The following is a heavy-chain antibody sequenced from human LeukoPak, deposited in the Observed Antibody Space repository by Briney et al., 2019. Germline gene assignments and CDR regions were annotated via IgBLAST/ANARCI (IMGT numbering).Heavy chain of an antibody. CDR1: GFTFIDYD. Sequence: GGSLRLSCAASGFTFIDYDMHWVRQVIGKGLEWVSAIGIRGDTHYSGTVKGRFTISRENAESSLYLQMNSLRAEDTAVYYCARGGIQVSGIDEFDYWGQGTLVTVSS. J-gene: IGHJ4*02. V-gene: IGHV3-13*01. CDR2: IGIRGDT. D-gene: IGHD6-19*01. CDR3: ARGGIQVSGIDEFDY.